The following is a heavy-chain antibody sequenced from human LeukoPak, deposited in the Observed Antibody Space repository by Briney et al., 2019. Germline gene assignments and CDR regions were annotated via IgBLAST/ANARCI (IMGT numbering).Heavy chain of an antibody. D-gene: IGHD5-18*01. J-gene: IGHJ6*02. V-gene: IGHV3-49*03. CDR3: TTGSIHLWLYYGMGV. Sequence: GSLRLSCSASGFTFGDHAMSLLRHAPGEGLGWVGFIRSKAYGGTTEYPESVKGRFTISRDDSISIAYLQMNSLKTEDTAVYYCTTGSIHLWLYYGMGVWGQGTLVIVSS. CDR1: GFTFGDHA. CDR2: IRSKAYGGTT.